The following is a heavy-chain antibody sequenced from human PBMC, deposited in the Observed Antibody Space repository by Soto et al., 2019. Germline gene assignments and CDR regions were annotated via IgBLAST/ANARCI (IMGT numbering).Heavy chain of an antibody. CDR3: AKDIGAHLESKYYFDY. J-gene: IGHJ4*02. V-gene: IGHV3-9*01. D-gene: IGHD3-10*01. CDR2: INWNSGTL. CDR1: GFTFDDYA. Sequence: EVQLVGSGGGLVQPGRSLRLSCAASGFTFDDYAMHWVRQVPGKGLEWVSGINWNSGTLGYADSVKGRFTISRDNAKNSLYLQMNSLRTEDTALYYCAKDIGAHLESKYYFDYWGQGTLVTVSS.